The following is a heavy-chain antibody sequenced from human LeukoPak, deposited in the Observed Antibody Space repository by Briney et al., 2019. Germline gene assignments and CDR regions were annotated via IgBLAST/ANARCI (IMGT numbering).Heavy chain of an antibody. CDR3: ARVLYDSSGPFAY. D-gene: IGHD3-22*01. CDR2: ISSSSDT. J-gene: IGHJ4*02. CDR1: GFTFSNYY. V-gene: IGHV3-69-1*01. Sequence: GGSLRLSCVASGFTFSNYYMNWVRQAPGKALEWLSSISSSSDTYYADSLKGRFTISRDNAKNSLYLQMNSLRAEDTAVYYCARVLYDSSGPFAYWGQGTLVTVSS.